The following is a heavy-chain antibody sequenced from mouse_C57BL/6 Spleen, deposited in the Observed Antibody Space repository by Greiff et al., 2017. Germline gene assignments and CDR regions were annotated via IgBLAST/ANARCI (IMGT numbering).Heavy chain of an antibody. CDR3: AREDYEKENAMDC. CDR1: GYTFTSYW. J-gene: IGHJ4*01. D-gene: IGHD2-4*01. V-gene: IGHV1-55*01. CDR2: IYPGSGST. Sequence: VKLQQSGAELVKPGASVKMSCKASGYTFTSYWITWVKQRPGQGLEWIGDIYPGSGSTNYNEKFKSKATLTVDTSSSTAYMQLSSLTSEDSAVYYCAREDYEKENAMDCWGQGTSVTVSS.